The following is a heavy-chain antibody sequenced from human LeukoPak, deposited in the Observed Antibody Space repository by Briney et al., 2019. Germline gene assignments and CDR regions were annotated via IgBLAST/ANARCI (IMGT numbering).Heavy chain of an antibody. CDR1: GYMVIDYY. CDR3: ARVRDNACDY. Sequence: ASVTVSCMTSGYMVIDYYMHWVRPAPGQGLEWMGWLRGDTGDTDSPQKFKGRVTMTRDTATNTAYMQLSRLTYDDTAIYFCARVRDNACDYWGQGTLVTVSS. D-gene: IGHD1-1*01. J-gene: IGHJ4*02. V-gene: IGHV1-2*02. CDR2: LRGDTGDT.